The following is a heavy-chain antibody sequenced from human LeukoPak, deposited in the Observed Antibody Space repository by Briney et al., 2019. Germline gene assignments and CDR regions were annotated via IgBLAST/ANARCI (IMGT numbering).Heavy chain of an antibody. J-gene: IGHJ6*02. CDR1: GAPISSGGYS. CDR3: ARGSYSSSWYGMDV. D-gene: IGHD6-13*01. Sequence: SETLSLTCAVSGAPISSGGYSWNWIRQPPGKGLEWIGCIYHTGSTYYNPSLKSRVTMSVDKSTNQFSLKLSSVTAADTAVYYCARGSYSSSWYGMDVWGQGTTVTVSS. V-gene: IGHV4-30-2*01. CDR2: IYHTGST.